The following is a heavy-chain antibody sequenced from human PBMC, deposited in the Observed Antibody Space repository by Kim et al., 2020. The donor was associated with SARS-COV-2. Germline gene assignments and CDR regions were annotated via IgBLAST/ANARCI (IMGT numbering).Heavy chain of an antibody. CDR1: GFKFSSYG. CDR2: IWHDGTNK. D-gene: IGHD4-17*01. V-gene: IGHV3-33*06. Sequence: GGSLRLSCAASGFKFSSYGMHWVRQAPGKGLEWVAVIWHDGTNKYYAEPVKGRFTIFRDNSKNTVYLQMNSLRAEDTAVYYCAKTGYYGGNTGDDYWGQGTLVIVSS. CDR3: AKTGYYGGNTGDDY. J-gene: IGHJ4*02.